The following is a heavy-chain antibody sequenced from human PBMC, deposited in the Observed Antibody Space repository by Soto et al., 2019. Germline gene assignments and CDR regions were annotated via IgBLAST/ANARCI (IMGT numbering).Heavy chain of an antibody. Sequence: GGSLRLSCAASGFTFSSYSMNWVRQAPGKGLEWVSYISSSSSTIYYADSVKGRFTISRDNAKNSLYLQMNSLRDEDTAVYYCASIRRGYYYVPEGSNDYWGQGTLVTVSS. CDR1: GFTFSSYS. J-gene: IGHJ4*02. CDR2: ISSSSSTI. V-gene: IGHV3-48*02. CDR3: ASIRRGYYYVPEGSNDY. D-gene: IGHD3-22*01.